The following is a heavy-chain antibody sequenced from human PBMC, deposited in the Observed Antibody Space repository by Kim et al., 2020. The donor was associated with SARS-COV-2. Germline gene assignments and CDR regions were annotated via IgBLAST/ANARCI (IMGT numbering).Heavy chain of an antibody. J-gene: IGHJ4*02. Sequence: GGSLRLSCAASGFTFSSYAMHWVRQAPGKGLEWVAVISYDGSNKYYADSVKGRFTISRDNSKNTLYLQMNSLRAEDTAVSYCSAPIFESYGFYDYWGQGT. CDR1: GFTFSSYA. D-gene: IGHD5-18*01. CDR2: ISYDGSNK. V-gene: IGHV3-30*04. CDR3: SAPIFESYGFYDY.